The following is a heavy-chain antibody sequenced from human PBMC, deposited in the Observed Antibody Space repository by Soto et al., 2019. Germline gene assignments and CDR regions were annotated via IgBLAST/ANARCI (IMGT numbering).Heavy chain of an antibody. D-gene: IGHD6-13*01. Sequence: GESLEISCQGSGYTFSSYWIGWVRQMPGKGLEWMGIIYPCDFDTRYSPSFQGQVTISAXXXIXXXYXQXXTLKASDTAMYYCARFRDSSNSYFFDSWGQGTLVTVSS. CDR2: IYPCDFDT. CDR3: ARFRDSSNSYFFDS. CDR1: GYTFSSYW. V-gene: IGHV5-51*01. J-gene: IGHJ4*02.